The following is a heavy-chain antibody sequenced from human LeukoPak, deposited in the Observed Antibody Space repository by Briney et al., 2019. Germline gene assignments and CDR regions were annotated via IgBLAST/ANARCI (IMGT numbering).Heavy chain of an antibody. J-gene: IGHJ6*02. Sequence: SVKVSCKTSGGVYRSYAINWVRQAPGQGLEWMGLIIPFFGTPNYAQRFQGRVTITADESTSTTYMELSSLRSEDTAVYYCARGKDHYYYGMDVWGQGTTVTVSS. CDR3: ARGKDHYYYGMDV. CDR2: IIPFFGTP. CDR1: GGVYRSYA. V-gene: IGHV1-69*13.